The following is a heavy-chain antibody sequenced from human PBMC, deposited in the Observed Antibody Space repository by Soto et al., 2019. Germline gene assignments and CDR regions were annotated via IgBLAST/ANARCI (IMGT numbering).Heavy chain of an antibody. Sequence: SETLSLTCAVSGGSTSSGGYSWSWIRQPPGKGLEWIGYIYHSGSTYYNPSLKSRVTISVDRSKNQFSLKLSSVTAADTAVYYCARSPMYYDSSGYYYSVWFDPWGQGTLVTVSS. V-gene: IGHV4-30-2*01. CDR1: GGSTSSGGYS. J-gene: IGHJ5*02. D-gene: IGHD3-22*01. CDR3: ARSPMYYDSSGYYYSVWFDP. CDR2: IYHSGST.